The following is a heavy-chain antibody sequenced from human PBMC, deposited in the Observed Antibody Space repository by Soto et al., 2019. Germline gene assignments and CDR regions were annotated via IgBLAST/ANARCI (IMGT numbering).Heavy chain of an antibody. Sequence: QVQLVQSGAEVKKPGSSVTVSCKASGGTFSSYTISWVRQAPGQGLEWMGGLIPIFGTANYAQKFQGRVTITGDESTSTAYTEWSSLRSEDTAVYYCARGNHRWLQLGYFDLWGRGTLVTVSS. CDR2: LIPIFGTA. CDR3: ARGNHRWLQLGYFDL. V-gene: IGHV1-69*12. J-gene: IGHJ2*01. CDR1: GGTFSSYT. D-gene: IGHD5-12*01.